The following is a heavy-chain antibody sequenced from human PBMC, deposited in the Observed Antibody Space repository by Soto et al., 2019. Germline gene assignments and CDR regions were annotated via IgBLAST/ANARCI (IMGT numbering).Heavy chain of an antibody. J-gene: IGHJ6*02. Sequence: SVKVSCKASGGTFSSYAISWVRQAPGQGLEWMGGIIPIFGTANYAQKFQGRVTITADKSTSTAYMELSSLRSEDTAVYYCASDGGLRYFDQGYDGMDVWGQGTTVTGSS. V-gene: IGHV1-69*06. CDR1: GGTFSSYA. CDR2: IIPIFGTA. CDR3: ASDGGLRYFDQGYDGMDV. D-gene: IGHD3-9*01.